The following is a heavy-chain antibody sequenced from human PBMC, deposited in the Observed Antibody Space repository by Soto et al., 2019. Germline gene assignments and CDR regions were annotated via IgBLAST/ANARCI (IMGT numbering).Heavy chain of an antibody. D-gene: IGHD3-3*01. CDR3: ARDLRFLDADYYYYGMDV. J-gene: IGHJ6*02. CDR1: GFTFSSYA. CDR2: ISYDGSNK. V-gene: IGHV3-30-3*01. Sequence: GGSLRLSCAASGFTFSSYAMHWVRQAPGKGLEWVAVISYDGSNKYYADSVKGRFTISRDNSKNTLYLQMNSLRAEDTAVYYCARDLRFLDADYYYYGMDVWGQGTTVTVSS.